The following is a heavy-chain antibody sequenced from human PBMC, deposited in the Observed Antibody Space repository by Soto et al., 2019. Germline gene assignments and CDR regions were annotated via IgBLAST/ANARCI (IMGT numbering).Heavy chain of an antibody. CDR1: GYTFTSYA. CDR3: AKETVGYSSSWYLYYYDSSGSGDYYYGMDV. V-gene: IGHV1-3*01. D-gene: IGHD3-22*01. J-gene: IGHJ6*02. CDR2: INAGNGNT. Sequence: VASVKVSCKASGYTFTSYAMHWVRQAPGQRLEWMGWINAGNGNTKYSQKFQGRVTITRDTSASTAYMELSSLRSEDTAVYYCAKETVGYSSSWYLYYYDSSGSGDYYYGMDVWGQGTTVTVSS.